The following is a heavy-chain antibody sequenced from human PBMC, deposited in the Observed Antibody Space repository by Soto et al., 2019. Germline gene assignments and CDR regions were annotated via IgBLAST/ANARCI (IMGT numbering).Heavy chain of an antibody. V-gene: IGHV4-30-4*01. D-gene: IGHD2-15*01. Sequence: QVQLQESGPGLVKPSQTLSLTCTVSGGSISSGDYYWSWIRQPPGKGLEWIGYIYYSGSTYYNPSLKSRVTISVDTSKNQFSLKLSSVTAAGTAVYYGASDLLGDCSGGSCYYFDYWGQGTLVTVSS. CDR3: ASDLLGDCSGGSCYYFDY. J-gene: IGHJ4*02. CDR2: IYYSGST. CDR1: GGSISSGDYY.